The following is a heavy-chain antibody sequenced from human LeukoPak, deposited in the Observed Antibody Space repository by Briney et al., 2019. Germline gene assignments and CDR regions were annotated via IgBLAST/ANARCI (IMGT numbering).Heavy chain of an antibody. J-gene: IGHJ4*02. D-gene: IGHD3-22*01. CDR1: GFTFSSYS. CDR3: ARDGANYDSSGYYWADFDY. V-gene: IGHV3-21*01. CDR2: ISSSSSYI. Sequence: GGSLRLSCAASGFTFSSYSMHWVRQAPGKGLEWVSSISSSSSYIYYADSVKGRFTISRDNAKNSLYLQMNRLRAEDTAVYYCARDGANYDSSGYYWADFDYWGQGTLVTVSS.